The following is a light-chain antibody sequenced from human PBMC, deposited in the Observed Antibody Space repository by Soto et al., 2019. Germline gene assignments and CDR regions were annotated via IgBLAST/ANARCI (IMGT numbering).Light chain of an antibody. CDR3: KQRSSWPLLT. Sequence: EIVLTQSPATLSLSPGERATLSCRASQSVSNYLAWFQQKPGQAPRLLIYDASNRATGIPARFSGSGSGIDFTHTISSLEPEDFAVYYCKQRSSWPLLTFGGATKLEI. CDR2: DAS. J-gene: IGKJ4*01. V-gene: IGKV3-11*01. CDR1: QSVSNY.